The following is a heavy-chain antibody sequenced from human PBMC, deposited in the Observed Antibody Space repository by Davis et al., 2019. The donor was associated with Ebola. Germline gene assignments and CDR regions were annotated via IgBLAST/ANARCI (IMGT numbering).Heavy chain of an antibody. V-gene: IGHV3-21*01. CDR1: GFTFGSYS. Sequence: GESLKISCAASGFTFGSYSMSWVRQAPGKGLEWVSSISSSSSYIYYADSVKGRFTISRDNAKNSLYLQMNSLRAEDTAVYYCARDRGYGSYNWFDPWGQGTLVTVSS. CDR2: ISSSSSYI. J-gene: IGHJ5*02. D-gene: IGHD1-26*01. CDR3: ARDRGYGSYNWFDP.